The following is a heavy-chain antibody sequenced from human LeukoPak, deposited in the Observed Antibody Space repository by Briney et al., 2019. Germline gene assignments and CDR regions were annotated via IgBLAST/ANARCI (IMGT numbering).Heavy chain of an antibody. J-gene: IGHJ4*02. CDR3: ARVERPSDFWSGYEDY. Sequence: PGRSLRLSCAASGFTFSSYWMHWVRQAPGKGLVWVSRINSDGSSTSYADSVKGRFTISRDNAKNTLYLQMNSLRAEDTAVYYCARVERPSDFWSGYEDYWGQGTLVTVSS. CDR1: GFTFSSYW. CDR2: INSDGSST. V-gene: IGHV3-74*01. D-gene: IGHD3-3*01.